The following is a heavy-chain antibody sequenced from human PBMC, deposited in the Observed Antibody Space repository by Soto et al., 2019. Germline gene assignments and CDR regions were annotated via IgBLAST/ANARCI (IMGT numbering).Heavy chain of an antibody. CDR2: IYPGDSDT. J-gene: IGHJ3*02. CDR1: GYSFTSYC. V-gene: IGHV5-51*01. Sequence: GESLKISCKGSGYSFTSYCIGCVRQMPGKGLEWMGIIYPGDSDTRYSPSFQGQVTISADKSISTAYLQRSSLKASDTAMYYCARTSYYGSGTYSGAFDIWGQGTMVTVS. CDR3: ARTSYYGSGTYSGAFDI. D-gene: IGHD3-10*01.